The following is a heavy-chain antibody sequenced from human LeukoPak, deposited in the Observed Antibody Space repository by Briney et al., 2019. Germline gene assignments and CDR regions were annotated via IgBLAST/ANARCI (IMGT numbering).Heavy chain of an antibody. D-gene: IGHD2-21*02. CDR1: GDSINSGDYY. V-gene: IGHV4-30-4*01. Sequence: SQTLSLTCTVSGDSINSGDYYWSWVRQPPGKGLEWIGEIYHSGSTNYNPSLKSRVTISVDKSKNQFSLKLSSVTAADTAVYYCASTYCGGDFCRFFDYWGQGTLVTVSS. J-gene: IGHJ4*02. CDR3: ASTYCGGDFCRFFDY. CDR2: IYHSGST.